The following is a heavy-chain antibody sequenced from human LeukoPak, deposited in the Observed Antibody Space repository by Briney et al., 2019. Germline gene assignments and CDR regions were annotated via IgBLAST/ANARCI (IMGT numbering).Heavy chain of an antibody. D-gene: IGHD3-22*01. CDR2: VSGSGGST. V-gene: IGHV3-23*01. Sequence: GGSLRLSCTAFEFTFSSYAMSWVRQAPGKGLEWVSSVSGSGGSTYYADSVMGRFTISRDNSKSTLFLQMSSLRAEDTAVYYCAKSSYYDSSGYYREYYFDYWGQGTLVTVSS. CDR3: AKSSYYDSSGYYREYYFDY. J-gene: IGHJ4*02. CDR1: EFTFSSYA.